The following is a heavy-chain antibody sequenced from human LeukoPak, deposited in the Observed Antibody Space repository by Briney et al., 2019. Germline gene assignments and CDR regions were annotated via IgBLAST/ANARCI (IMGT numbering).Heavy chain of an antibody. D-gene: IGHD3-10*01. J-gene: IGHJ5*02. V-gene: IGHV3-23*01. CDR3: AKGYYDSGSYSWFDP. Sequence: HPGGSLRLSCAASGFTFSSYAMSWVRQAPGKGLEWVSAISGSGGSTYYADSVKGRFTISRDNSKNTLYLQMNSLRAEDTAVYYCAKGYYDSGSYSWFDPWGQGTLVTVSS. CDR1: GFTFSSYA. CDR2: ISGSGGST.